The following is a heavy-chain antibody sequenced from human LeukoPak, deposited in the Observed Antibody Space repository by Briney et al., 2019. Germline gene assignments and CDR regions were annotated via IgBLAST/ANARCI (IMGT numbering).Heavy chain of an antibody. CDR2: ISSSSSYI. Sequence: GGCVRLSCAGSGYTFSGYSMTWVRRAPGKGLEWVSSISSSSSYIYYADSVKGRFTISRDNAKNSLYLQMNSLRAEDTAVYYCARVPSGYYDSSGYPDYWGQGTLVTVSS. V-gene: IGHV3-21*01. CDR3: ARVPSGYYDSSGYPDY. J-gene: IGHJ4*02. CDR1: GYTFSGYS. D-gene: IGHD3-22*01.